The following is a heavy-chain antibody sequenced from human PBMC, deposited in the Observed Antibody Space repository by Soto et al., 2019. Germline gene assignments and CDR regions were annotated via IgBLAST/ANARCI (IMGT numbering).Heavy chain of an antibody. CDR2: ISNDGSDI. V-gene: IGHV3-30*18. CDR1: GFTLSNYG. D-gene: IGHD3-22*01. J-gene: IGHJ6*02. Sequence: GGSLRLSCAASGFTLSNYGMNWVRQAPGKGLEWVSVISNDGSDIYYADSVKGRFSISRDNAKNTLYLQMNSLRAEDTAVYYCAKVTGYGNSAGGPRNSYYYYGMDVWGQGTTVTVSS. CDR3: AKVTGYGNSAGGPRNSYYYYGMDV.